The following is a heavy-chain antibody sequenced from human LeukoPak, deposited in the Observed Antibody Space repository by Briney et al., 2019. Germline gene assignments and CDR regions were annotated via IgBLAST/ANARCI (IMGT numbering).Heavy chain of an antibody. CDR1: GGSISSSSYY. V-gene: IGHV4-39*01. J-gene: IGHJ4*02. D-gene: IGHD3-10*01. CDR2: IYYSGST. Sequence: PSETLSLTCTVSGGSISSSSYYWGWIRQPPGKGLEWIGSIYYSGSTYYSPSLKSRVTISVDTSNNQFSLRLSSVTAADTAVYYCATSYGSGSYYNILPDYWGQGTLVTVSS. CDR3: ATSYGSGSYYNILPDY.